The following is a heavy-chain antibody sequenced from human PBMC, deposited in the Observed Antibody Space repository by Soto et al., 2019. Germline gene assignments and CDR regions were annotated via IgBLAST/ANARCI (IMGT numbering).Heavy chain of an antibody. D-gene: IGHD6-25*01. CDR3: ARQVSSAWPPYYYDMDV. Sequence: PSETLSLTCTVSGVSISSYYWSWIRQPPGKGLECIGHIHYSGSTNYNPSLKSRVTISVDTSKNQVSLKLSSVTAADTAMYFCARQVSSAWPPYYYDMDVWGQGTTVTVSS. J-gene: IGHJ6*02. CDR1: GVSISSYY. V-gene: IGHV4-59*08. CDR2: IHYSGST.